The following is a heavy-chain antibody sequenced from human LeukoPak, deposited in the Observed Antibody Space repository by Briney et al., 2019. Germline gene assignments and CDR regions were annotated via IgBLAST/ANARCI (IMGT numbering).Heavy chain of an antibody. Sequence: SQTLSLTCAMSGDSVPATSAAWNWFRQPPSRGLEWLGKTYYRSEWYTDYATSVRGRISIKPGTTNNQFSLQLDSVTPEDTAVYYCARDLTAMTDTFFDSWGQGILVTVSS. J-gene: IGHJ4*02. CDR3: ARDLTAMTDTFFDS. CDR2: TYYRSEWYT. V-gene: IGHV6-1*01. D-gene: IGHD5-18*01. CDR1: GDSVPATSAA.